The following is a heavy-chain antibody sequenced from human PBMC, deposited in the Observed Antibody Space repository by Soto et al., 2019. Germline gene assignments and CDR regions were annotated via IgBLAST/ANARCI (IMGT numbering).Heavy chain of an antibody. CDR1: GFSFSNYG. Sequence: QVQLVESGGGVVQPGRSLRLSCAGSGFSFSNYGMHWVRQAPGKGLEWVALIWYDGSNKYYADSVKGRFTISRDNSKNTLYLQMSSLRNEDRAVYYCARDPRVETTLMAVFQGWGQGTLVTVSS. V-gene: IGHV3-33*01. CDR2: IWYDGSNK. D-gene: IGHD3-3*01. J-gene: IGHJ1*01. CDR3: ARDPRVETTLMAVFQG.